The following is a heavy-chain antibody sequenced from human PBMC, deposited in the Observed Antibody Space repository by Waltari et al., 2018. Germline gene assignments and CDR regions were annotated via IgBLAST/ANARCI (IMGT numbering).Heavy chain of an antibody. CDR3: ARHISYSWFDP. J-gene: IGHJ5*02. Sequence: QVQLQESGPGLVKPSETLSLTCAVSGCSISSGYYWGWIRQPPGKGLEWIGSIYHSGSTYSNPSLNSRVTISVDTSKNQFSLKLSSVTAADTAVYYCARHISYSWFDPWGQGTLVTVSS. CDR1: GCSISSGYY. D-gene: IGHD2-2*02. V-gene: IGHV4-38-2*01. CDR2: IYHSGST.